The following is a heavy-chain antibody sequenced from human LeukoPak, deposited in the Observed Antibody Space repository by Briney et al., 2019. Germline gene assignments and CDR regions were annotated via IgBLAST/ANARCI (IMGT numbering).Heavy chain of an antibody. J-gene: IGHJ6*03. CDR2: ISSSSYI. CDR3: ARELIVLMVYAINYMDV. Sequence: GGSLRLSCAASGFTFSSYSMNWVRQAPGKGLEWVSTISSSSYIYYADSVKGRFTISRDNAKNSLYLQMNSLRAEDTAVYYCARELIVLMVYAINYMDVWGKGTTVTVSS. CDR1: GFTFSSYS. D-gene: IGHD2-8*01. V-gene: IGHV3-21*01.